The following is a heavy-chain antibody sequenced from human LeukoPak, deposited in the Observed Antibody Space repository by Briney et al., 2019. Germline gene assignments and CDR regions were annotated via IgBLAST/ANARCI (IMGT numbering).Heavy chain of an antibody. V-gene: IGHV3-23*01. CDR1: GFPFSRYA. CDR3: TKFDAPSGRENY. Sequence: PGGSLRLSCAASGFPFSRYAMNWVRQAPRKGLEWVSTISGSDTSTYYADSVKGRFTISRDNSKNTLYMQMNSLRAEDTAVYYCTKFDAPSGRENYWGQGTLVTVSS. CDR2: ISGSDTST. J-gene: IGHJ4*02.